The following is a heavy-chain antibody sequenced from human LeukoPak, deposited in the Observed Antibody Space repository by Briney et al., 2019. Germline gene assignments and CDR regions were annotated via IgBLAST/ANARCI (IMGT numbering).Heavy chain of an antibody. CDR2: IYPDDSDT. Sequence: GESLKISCKASGYSFTSYWIGWVRQMPGKGLEWMGIIYPDDSDTRYSPSFQGQVTISADKSISTAYLLWSSLKASDTAMSYCARLVDTTMADYWGQGSLVTVSS. D-gene: IGHD5-18*01. J-gene: IGHJ4*02. CDR1: GYSFTSYW. V-gene: IGHV5-51*01. CDR3: ARLVDTTMADY.